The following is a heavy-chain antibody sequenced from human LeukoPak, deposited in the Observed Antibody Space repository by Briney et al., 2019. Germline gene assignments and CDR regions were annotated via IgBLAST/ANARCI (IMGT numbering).Heavy chain of an antibody. CDR2: IYTSGST. CDR3: AREGYGDYSDAFDI. Sequence: PSQTLSLTCTVSGGSISSGSYYWSWIRQPAGKGLEWIGRIYTSGSTNYNPSLKSRVTITEDTSKNQFSLKLSSVAAADTAVYYCAREGYGDYSDAFDIWGQGTMVTVSS. V-gene: IGHV4-61*02. J-gene: IGHJ3*02. D-gene: IGHD4-17*01. CDR1: GGSISSGSYY.